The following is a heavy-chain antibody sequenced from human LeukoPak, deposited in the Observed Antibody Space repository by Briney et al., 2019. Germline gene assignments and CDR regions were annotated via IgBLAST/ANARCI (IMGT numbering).Heavy chain of an antibody. Sequence: GGSLKVSCAASGYTFTVYKIHLVPQAPAQAHEGMGWINSNSGSTNCAQRFQGRVTMTRDTSISTAYMELSRVRSEGTAVYYCARYDRGWYDYWGQGTLVTVSS. CDR3: ARYDRGWYDY. V-gene: IGHV1-2*02. D-gene: IGHD6-19*01. CDR2: INSNSGST. J-gene: IGHJ4*02. CDR1: GYTFTVYK.